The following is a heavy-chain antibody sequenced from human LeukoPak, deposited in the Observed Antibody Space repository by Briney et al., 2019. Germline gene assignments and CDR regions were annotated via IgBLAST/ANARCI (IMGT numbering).Heavy chain of an antibody. CDR2: IYYSGAT. V-gene: IGHV4-59*08. CDR3: ARVSVTTGDAFDI. J-gene: IGHJ3*02. D-gene: IGHD4-11*01. CDR1: GGSISNYY. Sequence: SETLSLTCTVSGGSISNYYWSWIRQPPGKGLEWIGHIYYSGATKYNPSLKSRITISVDTSKNQFSLMLSSVTAADTAVYYCARVSVTTGDAFDIWGQGTMVTVSS.